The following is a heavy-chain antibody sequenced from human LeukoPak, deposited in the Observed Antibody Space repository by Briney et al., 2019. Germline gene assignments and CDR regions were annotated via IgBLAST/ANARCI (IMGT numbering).Heavy chain of an antibody. J-gene: IGHJ4*02. V-gene: IGHV3-30-3*01. CDR3: ARDFASRGYCSGGGCNGLPLY. CDR2: ISYDGSNK. Sequence: PGGSLRLSCAASAFTFSTYPMHWVRQAPGKGLEWVAVISYDGSNKYYADSVKGRFTISRDNSKSTLYLQMNSLRAEDTAVYYCARDFASRGYCSGGGCNGLPLYWGQGTLVTVSS. D-gene: IGHD2-15*01. CDR1: AFTFSTYP.